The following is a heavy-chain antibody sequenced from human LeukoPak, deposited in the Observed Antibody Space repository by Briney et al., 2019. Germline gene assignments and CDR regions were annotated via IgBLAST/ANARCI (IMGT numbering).Heavy chain of an antibody. Sequence: SVKVSCKASGGTFSSYAISWVRQAPGQGLEWTGRIIPILGIANYAQKFQGRVTITADKSTSTAYMELSSLRSEDTAVYYCARRKYDYVWGSYRYYFDYWGQGTLVTVSS. CDR2: IIPILGIA. CDR3: ARRKYDYVWGSYRYYFDY. V-gene: IGHV1-69*04. J-gene: IGHJ4*02. CDR1: GGTFSSYA. D-gene: IGHD3-16*02.